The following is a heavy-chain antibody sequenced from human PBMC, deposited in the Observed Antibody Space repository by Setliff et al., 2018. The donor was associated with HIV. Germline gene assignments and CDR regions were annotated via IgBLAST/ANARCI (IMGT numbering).Heavy chain of an antibody. Sequence: GGSLRLSCAASGFTFSTYTMNWVRQAPGKGLEWVSSISSSGSYIYYADSVKGRFTISRDNAKNSLYLQMNSLRAEDTAMYYCARDRRRYDIVTLHYMDVWGKGTTVTVSS. CDR1: GFTFSTYT. CDR3: ARDRRRYDIVTLHYMDV. J-gene: IGHJ6*03. CDR2: ISSSGSYI. V-gene: IGHV3-21*01. D-gene: IGHD2-15*01.